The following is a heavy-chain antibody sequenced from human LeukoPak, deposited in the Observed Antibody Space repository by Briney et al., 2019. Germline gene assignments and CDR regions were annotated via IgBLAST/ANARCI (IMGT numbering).Heavy chain of an antibody. Sequence: SVKVSCKASGGTFSSYAISWVRQAPGQGLEWMGGIIPIFGTANYAQEFQGRVTITADESTSTAYMELSSLRSEDTAVYYCARTTMIVVPFFDYWGQGTLVTVSS. CDR1: GGTFSSYA. V-gene: IGHV1-69*13. CDR2: IIPIFGTA. CDR3: ARTTMIVVPFFDY. D-gene: IGHD3-22*01. J-gene: IGHJ4*02.